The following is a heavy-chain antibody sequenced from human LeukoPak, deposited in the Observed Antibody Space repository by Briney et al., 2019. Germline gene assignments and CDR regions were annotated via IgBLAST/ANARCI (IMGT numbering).Heavy chain of an antibody. D-gene: IGHD3-16*01. CDR3: ARGGYDLL. V-gene: IGHV4-30-2*01. CDR2: IYHSGST. J-gene: IGHJ4*02. Sequence: SETLSLTCTVSGGSISSGGYYWSWIRQPPGKGLEWIGYIYHSGSTYYSPSLKSRVTISVDRSKNQFSLKLSSVTAADTAVYYCARGGYDLLWGQGTLVTVSS. CDR1: GGSISSGGYY.